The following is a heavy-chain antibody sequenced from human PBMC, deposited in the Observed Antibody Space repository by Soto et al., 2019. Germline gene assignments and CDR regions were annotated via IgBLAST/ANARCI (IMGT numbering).Heavy chain of an antibody. CDR1: GFTFDDYA. CDR3: AKTSEIYNRYDFWSGYYPDAFDI. CDR2: ISWNSGSI. V-gene: IGHV3-9*01. D-gene: IGHD3-3*01. J-gene: IGHJ3*02. Sequence: GGSLRLSCAASGFTFDDYAMHWVRQAPGKGLEWVSGISWNSGSIGYADSVKGRFTISRDNAKNSLYLQMNSLRAEDTALYYCAKTSEIYNRYDFWSGYYPDAFDIWGQGTMVTVSS.